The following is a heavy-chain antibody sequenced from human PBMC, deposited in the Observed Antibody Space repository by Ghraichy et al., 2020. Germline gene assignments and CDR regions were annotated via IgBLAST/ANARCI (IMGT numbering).Heavy chain of an antibody. Sequence: SETLSLTCTVSGGSTNSDYWSWIRQPPGKGLEQIGYIHHSGTTIYNPSLQSRVTISVDTSKNQFSLNLRSVTAADTAVYYCARLGGSGTNPPYDKWGQGILVTVSS. V-gene: IGHV4-59*01. CDR2: IHHSGTT. J-gene: IGHJ4*02. D-gene: IGHD3-10*01. CDR3: ARLGGSGTNPPYDK. CDR1: GGSTNSDY.